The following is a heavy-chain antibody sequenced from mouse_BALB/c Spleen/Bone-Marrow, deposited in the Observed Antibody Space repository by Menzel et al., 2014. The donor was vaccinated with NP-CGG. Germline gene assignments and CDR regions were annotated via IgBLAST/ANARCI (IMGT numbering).Heavy chain of an antibody. Sequence: EVMLVESGGGLVKPGGSLKLSCAASGFTFSDYYMFWVRQTPEKRLEWVATISDDGGNTYYRDSVKGRFTISRDNAKNKLNLQMSSLKSEDTATYHCARETGPRAMDYWGQGTPVTVSS. V-gene: IGHV5-4*02. CDR3: ARETGPRAMDY. CDR2: ISDDGGNT. D-gene: IGHD4-1*01. CDR1: GFTFSDYY. J-gene: IGHJ4*01.